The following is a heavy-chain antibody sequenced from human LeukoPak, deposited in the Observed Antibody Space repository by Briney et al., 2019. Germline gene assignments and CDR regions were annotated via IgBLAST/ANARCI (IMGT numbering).Heavy chain of an antibody. CDR1: GFTVSSNY. CDR3: ARLPCSSSWSTCGS. CDR2: LYSGGST. D-gene: IGHD6-13*01. Sequence: GGSLRLSCAASGFTVSSNYMSWVRQAPGKGLEWVSVLYSGGSTYYADSVKGRFTISRDKSKNTLYLQMNSLRAEDTAVYYCARLPCSSSWSTCGSWGQGTLVTVSS. V-gene: IGHV3-53*01. J-gene: IGHJ5*02.